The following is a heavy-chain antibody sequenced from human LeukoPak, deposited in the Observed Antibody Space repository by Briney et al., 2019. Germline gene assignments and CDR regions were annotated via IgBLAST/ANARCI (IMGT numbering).Heavy chain of an antibody. CDR2: ISGSGGST. V-gene: IGHV3-23*01. Sequence: GGSLRLSCAASGFTFSSYAMSWVRQAPGKGLEWVSAISGSGGSTYYADSVKGQFTISRDNSKNTLYLQMNSLRAEDTAIYYCAKAGGLYFDSSGYFNYLDYWGQGTLVTVSS. J-gene: IGHJ4*02. CDR3: AKAGGLYFDSSGYFNYLDY. D-gene: IGHD3-22*01. CDR1: GFTFSSYA.